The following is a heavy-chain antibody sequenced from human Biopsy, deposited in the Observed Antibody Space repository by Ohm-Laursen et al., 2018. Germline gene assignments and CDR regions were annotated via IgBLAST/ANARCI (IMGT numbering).Heavy chain of an antibody. V-gene: IGHV4-59*01. CDR1: GDSISTYY. Sequence: TLSLTSAVSGDSISTYYWSWIRQPPGQGLQWIGYFYYTGNTDYNPSLQSRVTISVDTSTNLFSLRLRSMTPADTAMYYCARDRGYYSDRTVPGYFDLWGRGTLVTVSS. CDR2: FYYTGNT. D-gene: IGHD3-22*01. J-gene: IGHJ2*01. CDR3: ARDRGYYSDRTVPGYFDL.